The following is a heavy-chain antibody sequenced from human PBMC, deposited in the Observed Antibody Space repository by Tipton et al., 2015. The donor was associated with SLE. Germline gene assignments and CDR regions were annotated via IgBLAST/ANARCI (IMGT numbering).Heavy chain of an antibody. D-gene: IGHD3-3*01. CDR3: ARHKLGFSWSYFDS. V-gene: IGHV4-59*08. Sequence: TLSLTCTVSGGSISSYYWSWIRQPPGKGLEWIGYIYCSGSTNYNPSLKSRVTIALDTSKNQFSLRLSSVTAADTALYYCARHKLGFSWSYFDSWGQGTLVTVSS. J-gene: IGHJ4*02. CDR2: IYCSGST. CDR1: GGSISSYY.